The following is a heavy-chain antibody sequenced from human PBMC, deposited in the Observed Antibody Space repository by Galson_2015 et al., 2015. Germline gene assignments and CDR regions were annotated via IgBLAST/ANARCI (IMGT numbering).Heavy chain of an antibody. D-gene: IGHD3-3*01. CDR1: GFSFSNSW. V-gene: IGHV3-7*04. CDR3: ARGSSRVIAIFGVVIYYFDC. CDR2: IKQDGSEK. J-gene: IGHJ4*02. Sequence: GSLRLSCAASGFSFSNSWMSWVRQAPGKGLEWVANIKQDGSEKYYVDSVKGRFTISRDNAKNSLSLQMNSLRAEDTAVYYCARGSSRVIAIFGVVIYYFDCWGQGTLVTVSS.